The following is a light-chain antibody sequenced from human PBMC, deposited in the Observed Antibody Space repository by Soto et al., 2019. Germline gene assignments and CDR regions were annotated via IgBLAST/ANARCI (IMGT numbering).Light chain of an antibody. CDR1: QNVHSN. J-gene: IGKJ2*01. V-gene: IGKV3-15*01. CDR2: AAT. Sequence: EIVMTQSPGTLSVSPGGRATLSCTASQNVHSNLAWYQHKPGQAPRLLIYAATTRATGVPARISGSGSGTDFTLTIDSLQSEDFAVYFCQQYNDWPAYTFGLGTKVEI. CDR3: QQYNDWPAYT.